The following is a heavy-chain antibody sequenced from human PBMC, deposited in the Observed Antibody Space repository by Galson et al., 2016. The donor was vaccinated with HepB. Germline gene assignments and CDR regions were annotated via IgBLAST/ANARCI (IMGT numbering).Heavy chain of an antibody. CDR2: ISHSGNTR. CDR1: GFSFNDFY. CDR3: ARDVNNWTGDRRLFDL. V-gene: IGHV3-11*01. J-gene: IGHJ4*02. D-gene: IGHD1-1*01. Sequence: SLRLSCAASGFSFNDFYMSWIRPPPGKALEWISYISHSGNTREYADSVKGRFTVSRDNNKNSVYPQLNSLRAEETALYYCARDVNNWTGDRRLFDLWGQGTLVAVSS.